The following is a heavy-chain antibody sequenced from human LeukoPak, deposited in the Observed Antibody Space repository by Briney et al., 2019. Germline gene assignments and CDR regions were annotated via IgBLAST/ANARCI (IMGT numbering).Heavy chain of an antibody. CDR3: AKRDKDY. Sequence: GGSLRLSCAASGLIFSTSAMSWVRQAPGKGLQWVSAISGSGDTTHYADSVKGRFTISRDNSKNTLYLQMNSLRAEDTAVYYCAKRDKDYWGQGTLVTVSS. V-gene: IGHV3-23*01. J-gene: IGHJ4*02. D-gene: IGHD2-15*01. CDR1: GLIFSTSA. CDR2: ISGSGDTT.